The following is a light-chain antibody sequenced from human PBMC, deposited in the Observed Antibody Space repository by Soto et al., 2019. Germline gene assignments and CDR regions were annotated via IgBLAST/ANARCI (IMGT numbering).Light chain of an antibody. CDR2: DAS. CDR1: QSVSSN. V-gene: IGKV3-11*01. CDR3: QRGDT. J-gene: IGKJ5*01. Sequence: EIVLTQSPATLSLSPGERATLSCRASQSVSSNLAWYQQKPGQAPRLLIYDASNRATGIPDRFSGSGSGTDFTLTISSLEPEDFAVYYCQRGDTFGQGTRLEIK.